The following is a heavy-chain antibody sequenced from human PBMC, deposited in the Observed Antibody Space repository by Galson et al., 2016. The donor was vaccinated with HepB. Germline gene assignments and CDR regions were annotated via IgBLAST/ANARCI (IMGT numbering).Heavy chain of an antibody. CDR2: IYHTGST. D-gene: IGHD6-19*01. CDR3: ARSTAVSGRRSWGYLDP. J-gene: IGHJ5*02. V-gene: IGHV4-39*01. CDR1: GGSIDTVAFY. Sequence: SETLSLTCTLSGGSIDTVAFYWAWIRQTPGKGLEWIGSIYHTGSTYLSASLKSRVIMSVDKSMNQFSLTLRSLTVADSAVYYCARSTAVSGRRSWGYLDPWGQGTLVSVSS.